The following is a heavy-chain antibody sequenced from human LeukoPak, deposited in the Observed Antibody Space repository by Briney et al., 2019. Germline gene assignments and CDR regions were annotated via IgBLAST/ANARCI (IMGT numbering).Heavy chain of an antibody. CDR1: GFTFSSYG. Sequence: PGGSLRLSCAASGFTFSSYGMHWVRQAPGKGPEWVAFIRYDGSNKYYADSVKGRFTISRDNSKNTLYLQMNSLRAEDTAVYYCARATGVAATQVRPYYFDHWGQGTLVTVSS. D-gene: IGHD2-15*01. CDR3: ARATGVAATQVRPYYFDH. V-gene: IGHV3-30*02. CDR2: IRYDGSNK. J-gene: IGHJ4*02.